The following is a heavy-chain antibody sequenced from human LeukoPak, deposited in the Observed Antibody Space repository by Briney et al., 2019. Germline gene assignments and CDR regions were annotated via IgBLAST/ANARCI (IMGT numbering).Heavy chain of an antibody. D-gene: IGHD3-3*01. V-gene: IGHV3-7*03. CDR2: IKLDGSEK. CDR3: ARDQYDTWSRRGNFDS. Sequence: GGSLRLSCAASGFTVSRNYMTWVRQAPGKGLEWVANIKLDGSEKNYVDSVKGRFTISRDNTKNSLYLQMNSLRAEDTAVFYCARDQYDTWSRRGNFDSWGQGTLVIVSS. J-gene: IGHJ4*02. CDR1: GFTVSRNY.